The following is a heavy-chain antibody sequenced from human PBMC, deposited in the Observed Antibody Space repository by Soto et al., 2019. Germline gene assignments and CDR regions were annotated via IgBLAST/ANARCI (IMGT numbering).Heavy chain of an antibody. V-gene: IGHV1-69*01. CDR3: ARARRYGYNYETFSI. D-gene: IGHD5-18*01. CDR2: IIPIFGTA. J-gene: IGHJ3*02. CDR1: GGTFSSYA. Sequence: QVQLVQSGAEVKKPGSSVKVSCKASGGTFSSYAISWVRQAPGQGLEWMGGIIPIFGTANYAQKYKGRITITGVESTSRAYVELSSLRSEDTALYHCARARRYGYNYETFSIWCQGTMGTVSS.